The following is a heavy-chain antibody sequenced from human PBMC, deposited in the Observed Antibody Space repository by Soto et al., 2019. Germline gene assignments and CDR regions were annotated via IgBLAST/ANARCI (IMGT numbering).Heavy chain of an antibody. V-gene: IGHV3-23*01. J-gene: IGHJ4*02. CDR3: AKDNGDFGVVGHIDY. CDR2: ISGSGGST. D-gene: IGHD3-3*01. Sequence: PGGSLRLSCAASGFTFSSYAMSWVRQAPGKGLEWVSAISGSGGSTYYADSVKGRFTISRDNSKNTLHLQMNSLRAEDTAVYYCAKDNGDFGVVGHIDYWGQGTLVTVSS. CDR1: GFTFSSYA.